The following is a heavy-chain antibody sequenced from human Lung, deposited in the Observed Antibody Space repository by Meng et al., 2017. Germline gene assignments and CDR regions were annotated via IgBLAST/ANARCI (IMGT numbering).Heavy chain of an antibody. D-gene: IGHD6-13*01. CDR1: GYTFPDYW. CDR2: INPKSGDT. J-gene: IGHJ4*02. CDR3: ARDEDISAAGKLFGDY. Sequence: GRPVKAGAEVQKPGASVKVSCKASGYTFPDYWLHWVRRAPGQGLEWMGRINPKSGDTHYAQRFQGRVTMTGDTSISTAYMELSGLRSDDTAMYYCARDEDISAAGKLFGDYWGQGTLVTVSS. V-gene: IGHV1-2*06.